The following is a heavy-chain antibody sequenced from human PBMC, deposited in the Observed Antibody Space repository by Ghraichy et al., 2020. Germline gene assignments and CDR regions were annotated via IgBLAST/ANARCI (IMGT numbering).Heavy chain of an antibody. D-gene: IGHD4-23*01. CDR2: ITRSSRTI. CDR1: GLTFSSYS. V-gene: IGHV3-48*02. J-gene: IGHJ6*02. Sequence: GGPLRLSCVGSGLTFSSYSMNWVRQSPGKGLEWVGYITRSSRTITYADSVKGRFTISRDNAQNSLYLQMNSLRDDDTAVYYCAGASSVVRFYYYAGMDVWGQGTTVTVSS. CDR3: AGASSVVRFYYYAGMDV.